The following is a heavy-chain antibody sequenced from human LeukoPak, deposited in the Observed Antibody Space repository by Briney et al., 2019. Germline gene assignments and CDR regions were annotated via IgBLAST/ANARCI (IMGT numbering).Heavy chain of an antibody. Sequence: GASGKVSCKASGYTFTSYAMDWVRQAPGQGLEWMGWINTNTGNPTYAQGFTGRFVFSLYTSVSTAYLQISSLKSEDTAVYYCARKEADEFDYWGQGTLVTVSS. J-gene: IGHJ4*02. V-gene: IGHV7-4-1*02. CDR2: INTNTGNP. CDR1: GYTFTSYA. CDR3: ARKEADEFDY.